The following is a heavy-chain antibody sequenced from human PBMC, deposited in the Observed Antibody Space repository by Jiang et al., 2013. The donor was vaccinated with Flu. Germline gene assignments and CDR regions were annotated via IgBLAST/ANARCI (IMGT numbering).Heavy chain of an antibody. CDR1: GYSISSGYY. CDR3: ARVAVYCSGGSCYSFDY. CDR2: IYHSGST. Sequence: GLVKPSETLSLTCTVSGYSISSGYYWGWIRQPPGKGLEWIGSIYHSGSTYYNPSLKSRVTLSVDTSKNQFSLKLSSVTAADTAVYYCARVAVYCSGGSCYSFDYWGQGSLVIVSS. D-gene: IGHD2-15*01. J-gene: IGHJ4*02. V-gene: IGHV4-38-2*02.